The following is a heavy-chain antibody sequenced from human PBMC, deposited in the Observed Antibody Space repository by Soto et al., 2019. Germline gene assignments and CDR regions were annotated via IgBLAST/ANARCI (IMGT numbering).Heavy chain of an antibody. V-gene: IGHV4-31*02. J-gene: IGHJ4*02. CDR1: GASTVSHYH. CDR2: IFNSGTT. D-gene: IGHD1-26*01. Sequence: QVQLQESGPGLVKPSQTLSLTCSVSGASTVSHYHWTWIRQPPGKGLEWMGDIFNSGTTSYNPSLTGRPSISMDTSGNHFSLELRSVTAADTAVYYCALALGPTTGLDYWGQGTLVTVSS. CDR3: ALALGPTTGLDY.